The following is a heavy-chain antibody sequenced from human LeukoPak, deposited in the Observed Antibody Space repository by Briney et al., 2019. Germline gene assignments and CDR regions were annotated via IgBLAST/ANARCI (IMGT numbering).Heavy chain of an antibody. Sequence: PGESLTLSCAVSGFKFNTHNLNWVPQAPGKGLEWVSSISSGSKYILYADSVKGRFTFSRDNAKNSLYLQMNSLRAEDTAVYYCARVRAGLQAFDSWGQGTLVTVS. J-gene: IGHJ5*02. CDR1: GFKFNTHN. D-gene: IGHD4-11*01. V-gene: IGHV3-21*01. CDR3: ARVRAGLQAFDS. CDR2: ISSGSKYI.